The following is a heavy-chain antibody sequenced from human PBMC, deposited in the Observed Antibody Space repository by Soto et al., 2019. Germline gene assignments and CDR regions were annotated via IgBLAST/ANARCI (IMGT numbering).Heavy chain of an antibody. J-gene: IGHJ4*02. Sequence: ASVKVSCKASGYTFTGYYMHWVRQAPGQGLEWMGWINPNSGGTNYAQKFQGRVTMTRDTSISTAYMELSRLRSDDTAVYYCARDFEPGGYDYVWGSPPNYWGQGTLVTVSS. CDR2: INPNSGGT. CDR1: GYTFTGYY. V-gene: IGHV1-2*02. D-gene: IGHD3-16*01. CDR3: ARDFEPGGYDYVWGSPPNY.